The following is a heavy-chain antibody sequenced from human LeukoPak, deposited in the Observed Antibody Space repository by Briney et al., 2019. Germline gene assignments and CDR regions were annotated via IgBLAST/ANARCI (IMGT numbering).Heavy chain of an antibody. J-gene: IGHJ4*02. D-gene: IGHD6-19*01. CDR2: IYYSGST. CDR1: GDSFSSVTDY. V-gene: IGHV4-61*01. Sequence: SETLSLTCTVSGDSFSSVTDYWAWIRQPPGKGLEWIGYIYYSGSTNYNPSLKSRVTISVDTSKNQFSLKLSSVTAADTAVYYCARLGYSSGWYFIDYWGQGTLVTVSS. CDR3: ARLGYSSGWYFIDY.